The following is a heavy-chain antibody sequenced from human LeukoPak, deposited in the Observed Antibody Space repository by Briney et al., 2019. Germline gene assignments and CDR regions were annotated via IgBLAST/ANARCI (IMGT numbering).Heavy chain of an antibody. CDR2: IYISGTT. Sequence: ASQTLSLTCTVSGGSISSGSYYWSWIRQPAGKELEWIGRIYISGTTNYNPSLKSRVTISVDTSKNQFSLKLSSVTAADTAVYYCARLEITFGGVIASWGQGTLVTVSS. J-gene: IGHJ5*02. V-gene: IGHV4-61*02. CDR1: GGSISSGSYY. CDR3: ARLEITFGGVIAS. D-gene: IGHD3-16*02.